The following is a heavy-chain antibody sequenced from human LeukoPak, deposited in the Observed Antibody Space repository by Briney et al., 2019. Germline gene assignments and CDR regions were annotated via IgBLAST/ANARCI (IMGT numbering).Heavy chain of an antibody. V-gene: IGHV3-30*18. CDR3: AKESYDFWSGYPELYFDY. D-gene: IGHD3-3*01. CDR2: ISYDGNSK. Sequence: GGSLRLSCAASGFTFSSYGIHWVRQAPGKGLEWVARISYDGNSKFYADSVKGRFIISRDNSENTLYLETNSLRVEDTAVYYCAKESYDFWSGYPELYFDYWGQGTPVTVSS. J-gene: IGHJ4*02. CDR1: GFTFSSYG.